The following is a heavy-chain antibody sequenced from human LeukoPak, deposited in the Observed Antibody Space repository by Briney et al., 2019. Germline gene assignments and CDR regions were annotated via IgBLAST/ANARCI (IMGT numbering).Heavy chain of an antibody. D-gene: IGHD6-13*01. J-gene: IGHJ4*02. CDR3: ARDAGESSSWPNFDY. Sequence: SETLSLTCTVSGGSISSYYWSWIRQPPGKGLEWIGYIYYSGSTNYNPSLKSRVTISVDTSKNQFSLKLSSVTAADTAVYYCARDAGESSSWPNFDYWGQGTLVTVSS. V-gene: IGHV4-59*12. CDR2: IYYSGST. CDR1: GGSISSYY.